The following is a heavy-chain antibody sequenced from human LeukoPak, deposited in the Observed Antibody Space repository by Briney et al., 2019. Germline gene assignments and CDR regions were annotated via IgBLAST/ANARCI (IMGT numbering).Heavy chain of an antibody. V-gene: IGHV3-7*04. CDR1: GFTFSIYS. Sequence: GGSPRLSCAASGFTFSIYSMNWVRQAPGKGLEWVAKINEDGSEKHYVDSVKGRFTISRDNTKKSLYLQMNSLRAEDTAVYYCTTGGGVPGYWGQGTLVTVSS. CDR3: TTGGGVPGY. D-gene: IGHD3-10*01. J-gene: IGHJ4*02. CDR2: INEDGSEK.